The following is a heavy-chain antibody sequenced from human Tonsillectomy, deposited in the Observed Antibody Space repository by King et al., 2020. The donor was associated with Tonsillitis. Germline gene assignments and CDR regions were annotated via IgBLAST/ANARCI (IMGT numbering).Heavy chain of an antibody. Sequence: QLVQSGAEVKKPGASVKVSCKASGYTFTGYYMHWVRQAPGQGLEWMGWINPNSGGTNYAQKFQGRVTMTRDTSISTAYMELSRLRSDDTAVYYCARQTYYGSGSDYKGAAGFDYWGQGTLVTVSS. CDR2: INPNSGGT. CDR3: ARQTYYGSGSDYKGAAGFDY. V-gene: IGHV1-2*02. J-gene: IGHJ4*02. CDR1: GYTFTGYY. D-gene: IGHD3-10*01.